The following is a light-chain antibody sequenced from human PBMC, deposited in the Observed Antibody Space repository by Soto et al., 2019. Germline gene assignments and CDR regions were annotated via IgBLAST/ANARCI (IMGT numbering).Light chain of an antibody. Sequence: EKVMTRSPAPVSVAPGERATLSSRASQSVRDTLAGYQQKPGQPPSLLIYGSSIRATGLPARFSGSGSGTECTLTISSLQSEDFALYFWQQYDSWPLTLGGGTKVEI. CDR1: QSVRDT. CDR2: GSS. CDR3: QQYDSWPLT. V-gene: IGKV3-15*01. J-gene: IGKJ4*01.